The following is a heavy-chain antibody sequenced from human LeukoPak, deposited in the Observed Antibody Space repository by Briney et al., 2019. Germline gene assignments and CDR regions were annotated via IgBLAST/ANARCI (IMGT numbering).Heavy chain of an antibody. CDR2: FYSSGST. CDR1: GTSLTTYF. J-gene: IGHJ6*02. D-gene: IGHD3-22*01. CDR3: VRDRVDSSGYYYYYGLDV. Sequence: SETLSLTCTVSGTSLTTYFWSWIRQPAGKGLEWIGRFYSSGSTSYNPSLKSRLTMSVDTSKNEFSLKLRSVTAADTAVYYCVRDRVDSSGYYYYYGLDVWGQGTPVTVSS. V-gene: IGHV4-4*07.